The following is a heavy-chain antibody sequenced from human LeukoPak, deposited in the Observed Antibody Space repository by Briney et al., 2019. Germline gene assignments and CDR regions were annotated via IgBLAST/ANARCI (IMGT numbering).Heavy chain of an antibody. CDR2: IITIFATT. CDR1: GDTFNSYA. J-gene: IGHJ4*02. Sequence: ASVKVSCKASGDTFNSYAISWVRQAPGQGLEWMGRIITIFATTNYAQKFQGRVTITTDESTSTAYMELSSLRSEDTAVYYCARDLANWGSSFDYWGQGTLVTVSS. D-gene: IGHD7-27*01. V-gene: IGHV1-69*05. CDR3: ARDLANWGSSFDY.